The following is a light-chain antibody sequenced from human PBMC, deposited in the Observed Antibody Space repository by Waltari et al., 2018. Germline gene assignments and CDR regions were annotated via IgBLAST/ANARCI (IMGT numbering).Light chain of an antibody. CDR2: SDY. Sequence: QPVLTQPPSASGTPGQRLTISCTGSRSNIGDFAVHWYQHLPQTAPNLLIYSDYQMPSVVPDRFSGSKSGTSASLAISGLQSEDEAYYYCATWDDSLNGVVFGGGTKLTVL. CDR1: RSNIGDFA. V-gene: IGLV1-44*01. CDR3: ATWDDSLNGVV. J-gene: IGLJ2*01.